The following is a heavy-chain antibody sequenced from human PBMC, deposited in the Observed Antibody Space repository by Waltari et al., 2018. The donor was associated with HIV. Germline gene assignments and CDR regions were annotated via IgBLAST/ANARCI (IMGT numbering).Heavy chain of an antibody. CDR2: ISYDGSNI. V-gene: IGHV3-30*18. CDR1: GFTFSSSG. CDR3: VKDYGDYVSHFQH. D-gene: IGHD4-17*01. Sequence: QVRLVESGGGVVQPGRSLRLSCAASGFTFSSSGMHWVRQAPGKGLEWVAIISYDGSNIYYADSVKGRFIISRDNSKNTLFLQMNSLRAEDTAVYFCVKDYGDYVSHFQHWGQGTLVTVSS. J-gene: IGHJ1*01.